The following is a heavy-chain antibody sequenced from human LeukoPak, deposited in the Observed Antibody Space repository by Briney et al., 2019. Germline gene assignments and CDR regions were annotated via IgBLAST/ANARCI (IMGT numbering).Heavy chain of an antibody. CDR2: ISSTGAI. D-gene: IGHD7-27*01. CDR1: GFTFSSYS. Sequence: GGSLRLSCAASGFTFSSYSMNWVRQAPGKGLEWVSYISSTGAIHYADSVKGRFAISRDNAKNSLYLEMNTLRAEDTAVYYCARDYDWGFDYWGQGTLVTVSS. J-gene: IGHJ4*02. CDR3: ARDYDWGFDY. V-gene: IGHV3-48*04.